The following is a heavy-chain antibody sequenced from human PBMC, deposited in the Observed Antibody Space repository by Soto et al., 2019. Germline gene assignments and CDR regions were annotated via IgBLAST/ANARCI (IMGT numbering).Heavy chain of an antibody. CDR3: ARQGYYDFWSGYDQYYYYYYMDV. Sequence: SETLSLTCTVSGGSISSYYWSWIRQPPGKGLEWIGYIYYSGSTNYNPSLKSRVTISVDTSKNQFSLKLSSVTAADTAVYYCARQGYYDFWSGYDQYYYYYYMDVWAKGPRSPSP. CDR2: IYYSGST. J-gene: IGHJ6*03. D-gene: IGHD3-3*01. CDR1: GGSISSYY. V-gene: IGHV4-59*08.